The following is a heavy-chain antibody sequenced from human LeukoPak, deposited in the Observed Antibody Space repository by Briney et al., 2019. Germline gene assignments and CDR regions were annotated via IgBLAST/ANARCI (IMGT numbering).Heavy chain of an antibody. CDR3: ARDGVRGTALDY. CDR2: IYYSGST. D-gene: IGHD2-21*02. Sequence: SETLSLTCTVSGGSISSDNYYWSWIRQPPGKGLEWIGYIYYSGSTYYNPSLKSRVTISVYTSKNQFSLKLSSVTAADTAVYYCARDGVRGTALDYWGQGTLVTVSS. V-gene: IGHV4-30-4*01. J-gene: IGHJ4*02. CDR1: GGSISSDNYY.